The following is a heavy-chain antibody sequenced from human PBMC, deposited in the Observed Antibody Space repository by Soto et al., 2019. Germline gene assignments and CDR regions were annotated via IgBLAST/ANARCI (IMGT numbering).Heavy chain of an antibody. CDR2: IYYSGST. D-gene: IGHD2-2*01. V-gene: IGHV4-31*03. Sequence: SETLSLTCTVSGGSISSGGYYWSWIRQHPGKGLEWIGYIYYSGSTYYNPSLKSRVTISVDTSKNQFSLKLSSVTAADTAVYYCARIVVPAAPFDYWGQGTLVTVSS. CDR3: ARIVVPAAPFDY. CDR1: GGSISSGGYY. J-gene: IGHJ4*02.